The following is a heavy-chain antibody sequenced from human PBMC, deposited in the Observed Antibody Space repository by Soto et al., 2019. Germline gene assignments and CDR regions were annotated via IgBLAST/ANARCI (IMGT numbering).Heavy chain of an antibody. CDR3: GGEGGGGYYDSSGYMGV. D-gene: IGHD3-22*01. CDR2: IYSDGKT. V-gene: IGHV3-53*02. CDR1: GITVSTNY. Sequence: EVQLVETGGGLIQPGGSLRLSCAASGITVSTNYMSWVRQAPGKGLEWVSVIYSDGKTFYADSVKGRFTISRDNSQNTGSLGRKSFGGDGTGVDYGGGEGGGGYYDSSGYMGVWGQGTLVTVSS. J-gene: IGHJ4*02.